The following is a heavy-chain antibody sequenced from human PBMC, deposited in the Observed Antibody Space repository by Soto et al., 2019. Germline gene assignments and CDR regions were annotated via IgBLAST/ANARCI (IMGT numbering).Heavy chain of an antibody. D-gene: IGHD2-15*01. J-gene: IGHJ6*03. V-gene: IGHV4-39*01. Sequence: TSDTLSLTCTVSGGSISSSSYYWGWIRQPPGKGLEGIGSIYYSGSTYYNPSLKSRVTISVDTSKTQFSLKLSSVTVADTDVYYCARLAVDTLPRTYYYMDVWGKGTTVTVS. CDR3: ARLAVDTLPRTYYYMDV. CDR1: GGSISSSSYY. CDR2: IYYSGST.